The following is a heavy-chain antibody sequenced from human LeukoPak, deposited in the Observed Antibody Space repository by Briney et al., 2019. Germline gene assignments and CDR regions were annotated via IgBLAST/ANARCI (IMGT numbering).Heavy chain of an antibody. Sequence: SETLSLTRAVCGGSFRVYYGSWIRHPPGKGGEWIGEINHRGSTNYTPSLKSRVTISVDTSKNQFSLKLSSVTAADTAVYYCARGPGIVGARGKNMNDYWGQGTLATVSS. CDR3: ARGPGIVGARGKNMNDY. CDR2: INHRGST. J-gene: IGHJ4*02. D-gene: IGHD1-26*01. CDR1: GGSFRVYY. V-gene: IGHV4-34*01.